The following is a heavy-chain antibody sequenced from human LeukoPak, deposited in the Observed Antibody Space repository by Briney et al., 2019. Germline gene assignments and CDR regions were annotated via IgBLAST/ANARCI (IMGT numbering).Heavy chain of an antibody. V-gene: IGHV3-30*04. J-gene: IGHJ5*02. Sequence: GGSLRLSCAASGFTFSSYAMHWVRQAPGKGLEWVAVISYDGSNKYYADSVKGRFTISRDNSKNTLYLQMNSLRAEDTAVYYCARDGELYYGSGSYLDPWGQGTLVTVSS. CDR3: ARDGELYYGSGSYLDP. CDR1: GFTFSSYA. D-gene: IGHD3-10*01. CDR2: ISYDGSNK.